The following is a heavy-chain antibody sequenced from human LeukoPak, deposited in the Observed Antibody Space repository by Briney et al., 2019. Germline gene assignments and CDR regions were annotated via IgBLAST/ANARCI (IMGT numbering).Heavy chain of an antibody. CDR1: GGSFTDYY. J-gene: IGHJ6*02. CDR2: IHHRAGA. V-gene: IGHV4-34*01. CDR3: ARGPVRDDGLTGISYYFGLDV. Sequence: PSETLSLTCAVYGGSFTDYYWSWIRHLPGKGLEWIGEIHHRAGANYNPSLWGRVTISADTFKYQFSLHLTSVTAADTATFYCARGPVRDDGLTGISYYFGLDVWGHGTTVTVFS. D-gene: IGHD2-21*02.